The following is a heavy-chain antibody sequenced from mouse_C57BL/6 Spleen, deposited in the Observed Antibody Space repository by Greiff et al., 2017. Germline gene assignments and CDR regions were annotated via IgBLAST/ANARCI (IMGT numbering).Heavy chain of an antibody. D-gene: IGHD2-10*01. CDR1: GYTFTSYW. CDR3: TIEGAYYGNFY. CDR2: IHPSDSDT. Sequence: QVQLQQPGAELVKPGASVKVSCKASGYTFTSYWMHWVKQRPGQGLEWIGRIHPSDSDTNYNQKFKGKATLTVDKSSSTAYMQLSSLTSADSAVCFCTIEGAYYGNFYGGQGTTLTVSS. V-gene: IGHV1-74*01. J-gene: IGHJ2*01.